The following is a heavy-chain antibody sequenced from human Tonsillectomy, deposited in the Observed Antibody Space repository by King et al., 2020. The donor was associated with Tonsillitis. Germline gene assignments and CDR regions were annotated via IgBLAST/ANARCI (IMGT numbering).Heavy chain of an antibody. CDR3: AREGGYSYSGRVRNWFDP. CDR1: GYTFTGSY. V-gene: IGHV1-2*02. D-gene: IGHD5-18*01. J-gene: IGHJ5*02. Sequence: QLVQSGAEVKKPGASVKVSCKASGYTFTGSYMHWVRQAPGQGLEWMGWINPNSGGTNYAQKFQGRVTMTRDTSISTAYMELSRLRSDDTAVYYCAREGGYSYSGRVRNWFDPWGQGTLVTVSS. CDR2: INPNSGGT.